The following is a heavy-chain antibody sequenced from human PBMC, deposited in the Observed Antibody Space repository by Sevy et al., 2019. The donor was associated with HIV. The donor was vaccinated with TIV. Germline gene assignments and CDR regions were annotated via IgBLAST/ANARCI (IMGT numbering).Heavy chain of an antibody. CDR3: TTGGSLFQH. D-gene: IGHD3-16*01. J-gene: IGHJ1*01. CDR2: IKRKTDGGTK. CDR1: GFTFSKVW. Sequence: GVLRLSCAASGFTFSKVWMSWVRQAPGKGLEWVGHIKRKTDGGTKDYAEPVRGRFTISRDDSKNTLSLQMNSLKTADTAVHYCTTGGSLFQHWGQGTLVTVSS. V-gene: IGHV3-15*01.